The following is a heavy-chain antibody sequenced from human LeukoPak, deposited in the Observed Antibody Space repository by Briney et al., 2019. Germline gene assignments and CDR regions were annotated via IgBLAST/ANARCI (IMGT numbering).Heavy chain of an antibody. D-gene: IGHD3-22*01. CDR3: ARHRYSSGYYAGAGLVY. J-gene: IGHJ4*02. Sequence: SETLSLTCTVSVGSISSSSYYWGWIRQPPGKGLEWIENIYYSGTTYNNPSLKSRVTISLDTSKNQFSLKLCSVTAADTAVYYCARHRYSSGYYAGAGLVYWGQGTLVTVSS. CDR2: IYYSGTT. V-gene: IGHV4-39*01. CDR1: VGSISSSSYY.